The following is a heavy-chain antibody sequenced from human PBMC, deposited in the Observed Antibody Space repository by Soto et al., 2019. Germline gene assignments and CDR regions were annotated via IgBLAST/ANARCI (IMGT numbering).Heavy chain of an antibody. CDR2: ISSSGSTI. Sequence: VGSLRLSCAASVFTFSDYYMSWIRHSPGKWLEWVSYISSSGSTIYYADSVKGRFTISRDNAKNSLYLQMNSLRAEDTAVYYCARDGTGDYVWGSYRHNWFEPWGQGTLVTVSS. V-gene: IGHV3-11*01. CDR1: VFTFSDYY. CDR3: ARDGTGDYVWGSYRHNWFEP. J-gene: IGHJ5*02. D-gene: IGHD3-16*02.